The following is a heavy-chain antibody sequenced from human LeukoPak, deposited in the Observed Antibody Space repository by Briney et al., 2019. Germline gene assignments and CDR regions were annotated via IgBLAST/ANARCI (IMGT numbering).Heavy chain of an antibody. CDR3: ARGGYYDSSGYPAFDY. Sequence: PGGSLRLSCAASGFTISSNYLSWVRQAPGKGLVWVSALHSGGHTFYADSVRGRFTISRDISKNTLYLQMNSLRAEDTAVYYCARGGYYDSSGYPAFDYWGQGTLVTVSS. V-gene: IGHV3-53*01. D-gene: IGHD3-22*01. CDR1: GFTISSNY. CDR2: LHSGGHT. J-gene: IGHJ4*02.